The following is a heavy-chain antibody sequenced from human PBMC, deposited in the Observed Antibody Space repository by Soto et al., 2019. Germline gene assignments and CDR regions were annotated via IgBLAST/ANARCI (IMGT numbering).Heavy chain of an antibody. CDR3: ARDRRPLRYFDWLLYSYGMDV. V-gene: IGHV1-69*13. CDR2: IIPIFGTA. CDR1: GGTFSSYA. D-gene: IGHD3-9*01. Sequence: SVKVSCKASGGTFSSYAISWVRQAPGRGLEWMGGIIPIFGTANYAQKFQGRVTITADESTSTAYMELSSLRSEDTAVYYCARDRRPLRYFDWLLYSYGMDVWGQGTTVTVSS. J-gene: IGHJ6*02.